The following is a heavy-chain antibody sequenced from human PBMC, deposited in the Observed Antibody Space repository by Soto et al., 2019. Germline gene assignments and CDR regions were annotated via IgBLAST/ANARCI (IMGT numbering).Heavy chain of an antibody. CDR3: ARSLGMVRGVSLRLKYGMDV. V-gene: IGHV3-33*01. CDR1: GFTFSSYG. Sequence: GGSLRLSCAASGFTFSSYGMHWVRQAPGKGLEWVAVIWYDGSNKYYADSVKGRFTISRDNSKNTLYLQMNSLRAEDTTVYYCARSLGMVRGVSLRLKYGMDVWGQGTTVTVSS. J-gene: IGHJ6*02. D-gene: IGHD3-10*01. CDR2: IWYDGSNK.